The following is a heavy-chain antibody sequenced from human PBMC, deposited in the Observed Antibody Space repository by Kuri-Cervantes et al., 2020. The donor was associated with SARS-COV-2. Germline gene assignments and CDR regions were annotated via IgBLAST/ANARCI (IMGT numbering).Heavy chain of an antibody. CDR2: ISYDGSNK. D-gene: IGHD2-21*01. J-gene: IGHJ5*02. V-gene: IGHV3-30-3*01. CDR1: GFTFSSYA. Sequence: GSLRLSCAASGFTFSSYAMHWVRQAPGKGLEWVAVISYDGSNKYYADSVKGRFTISRDNSKNTLYLQINSLRTEDTAIFYCASARVGVLDLWGQGALVTVSS. CDR3: ASARVGVLDL.